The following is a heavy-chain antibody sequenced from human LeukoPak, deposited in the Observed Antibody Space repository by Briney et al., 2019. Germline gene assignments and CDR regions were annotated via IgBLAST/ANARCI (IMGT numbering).Heavy chain of an antibody. V-gene: IGHV7-4-1*02. CDR3: ARAVRFGELSKINNWFDP. CDR2: INTNTGNP. D-gene: IGHD3-10*01. J-gene: IGHJ5*02. Sequence: ASVKVSCKASGYTFTSYAMNWVRQAPGQGLEWVGWINTNTGNPTYAQGFTGRFVFSLDTSVSTAYLQISSLKAEDTAVYYCARAVRFGELSKINNWFDPWGQGTLVTVSS. CDR1: GYTFTSYA.